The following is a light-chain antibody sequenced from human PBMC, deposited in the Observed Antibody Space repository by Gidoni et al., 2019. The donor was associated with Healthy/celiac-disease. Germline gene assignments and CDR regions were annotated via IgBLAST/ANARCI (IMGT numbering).Light chain of an antibody. CDR1: QSVSSY. CDR2: DAS. V-gene: IGKV3-11*01. J-gene: IGKJ4*01. CDR3: QQRRNCLT. Sequence: VLTQSPDTLSLSPGERATLSCRASQSVSSYLAWYHQKPGQAPSLLTYDASNRATGIPARFSGIGSGTDCTLTISSLEPEDCAVYYCQQRRNCLTFGGGTKVEIK.